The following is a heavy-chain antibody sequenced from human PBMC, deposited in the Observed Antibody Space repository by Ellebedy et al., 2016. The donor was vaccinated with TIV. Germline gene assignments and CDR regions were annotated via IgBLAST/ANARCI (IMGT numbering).Heavy chain of an antibody. D-gene: IGHD4-17*01. CDR1: GHNFSNNW. CDR3: ARRGDSDFGS. CDR2: IHPSDSDT. V-gene: IGHV5-10-1*01. J-gene: IGHJ4*02. Sequence: GESLKISCTISGHNFSNNWPSRVRQPPGKGLEWMGRIHPSDSDTDYRPSFRGHVTMSVDKSISFAFLQWSSLQASETAMYYCARRGDSDFGSWGQGTVVTVSP.